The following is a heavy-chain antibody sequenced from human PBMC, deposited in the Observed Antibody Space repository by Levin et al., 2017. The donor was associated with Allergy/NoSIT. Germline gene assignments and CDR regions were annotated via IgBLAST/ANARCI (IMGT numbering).Heavy chain of an antibody. D-gene: IGHD2-8*01. CDR3: ARDEMVHEIQYYYGMDV. CDR2: IYHSGST. J-gene: IGHJ6*02. V-gene: IGHV4-39*07. Sequence: SETLSLTCTVSGGSISTSSYYWGWIRQPPGKGLEWIGNIYHSGSTYYTPSLRSRVTISVDTSKNQFSLRGNSVTAAATAVYSCARDEMVHEIQYYYGMDVWGQGTTVTVSS. CDR1: GGSISTSSYY.